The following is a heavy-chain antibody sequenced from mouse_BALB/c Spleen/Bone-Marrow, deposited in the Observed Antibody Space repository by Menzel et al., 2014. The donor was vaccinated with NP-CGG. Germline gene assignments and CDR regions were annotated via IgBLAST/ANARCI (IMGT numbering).Heavy chain of an antibody. V-gene: IGHV2-5-1*01. Sequence: QVQLQQSGPSLVHLSQSLSITCTVSGSSLTSYGVHWARQSPGKGLEWLGVIWRGGSTDYNAAFMARLSITKDNSKSQAFFKMNSLQADDTAIYYCAQRGNYGYFVSWGQSTTLTVSS. J-gene: IGHJ2*01. CDR1: GSSLTSYG. D-gene: IGHD2-1*01. CDR3: AQRGNYGYFVS. CDR2: IWRGGST.